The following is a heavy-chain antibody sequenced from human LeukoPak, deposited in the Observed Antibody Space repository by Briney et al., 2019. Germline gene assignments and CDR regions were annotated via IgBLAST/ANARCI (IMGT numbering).Heavy chain of an antibody. Sequence: PGGSLRLSCAASGFTFSSYAMSWVRQAPGKGLEWVSAISGSGGSTYYADSVKGRFTISRDNSKNTLYLQMNSLRAEDTAVYYCAKDTNGYSSSWYYGYWGQGTLVTVSS. J-gene: IGHJ4*02. CDR1: GFTFSSYA. CDR3: AKDTNGYSSSWYYGY. V-gene: IGHV3-23*01. D-gene: IGHD6-13*01. CDR2: ISGSGGST.